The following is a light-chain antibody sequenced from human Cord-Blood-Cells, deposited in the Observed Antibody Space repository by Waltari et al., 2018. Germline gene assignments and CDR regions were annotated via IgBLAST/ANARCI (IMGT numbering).Light chain of an antibody. CDR3: QQRSNWPRT. CDR1: QSVSSY. Sequence: EIVLTQSPATLSLSPGERATLTCRASQSVSSYFAGYQQKPGQAPRLLIYDASNRATGIPARFSGSGSVTDFTLTISSLEPVDFAVYYFQQRSNWPRTFGQGTKVEIK. CDR2: DAS. V-gene: IGKV3-11*01. J-gene: IGKJ1*01.